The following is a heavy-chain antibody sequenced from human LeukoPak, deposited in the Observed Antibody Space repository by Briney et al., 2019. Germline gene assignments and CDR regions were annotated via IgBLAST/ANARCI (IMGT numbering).Heavy chain of an antibody. Sequence: EXXGYIYYSGSTNYNPSLKSRVTISVDTSKNQFSLKLSSVTAADTAVYYCARNGDYAPVFDYWGQGTLVTVSS. V-gene: IGHV4-59*01. CDR2: IYYSGST. CDR3: ARNGDYAPVFDY. J-gene: IGHJ4*02. D-gene: IGHD4-17*01.